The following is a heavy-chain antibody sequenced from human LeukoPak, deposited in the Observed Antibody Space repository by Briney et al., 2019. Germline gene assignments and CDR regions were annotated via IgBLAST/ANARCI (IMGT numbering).Heavy chain of an antibody. CDR3: GKTTVGYSSGQKPAWPVDY. Sequence: GGSLRLSCEASGFTFGSHAMYWFRQAPGKGLEWVAGIFGSGGSPHYADPLKGRFTLSRDNFRNTVYLQINSLRDEDTAVYYCGKTTVGYSSGQKPAWPVDYWGQGTLVTVSS. CDR1: GFTFGSHA. V-gene: IGHV3-23*01. D-gene: IGHD5-18*01. J-gene: IGHJ4*02. CDR2: IFGSGGSP.